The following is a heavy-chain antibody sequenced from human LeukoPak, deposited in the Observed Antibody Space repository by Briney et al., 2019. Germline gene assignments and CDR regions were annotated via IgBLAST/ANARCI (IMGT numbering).Heavy chain of an antibody. CDR2: IYYSGNT. CDR1: GGSISSYY. Sequence: SSETLSLTCTVSGGSISSYYWSWIRQPPGKGLEWIGYIYYSGNTNYNPSLKSRVTISVDTSKNQFSLKLSSVTAADTAVYYCARAGNYDWGYYYYMDVWGKGTTVTVSS. V-gene: IGHV4-59*01. CDR3: ARAGNYDWGYYYYMDV. D-gene: IGHD3-16*01. J-gene: IGHJ6*03.